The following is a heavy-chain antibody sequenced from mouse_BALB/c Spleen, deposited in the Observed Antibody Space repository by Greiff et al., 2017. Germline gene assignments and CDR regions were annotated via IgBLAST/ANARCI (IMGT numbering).Heavy chain of an antibody. Sequence: VKLVESGPELVKPGASVRISCKASGYTFTSYYIHWVKQRPGQGLEWIGWIYPGNVNTKYNEKFKGKATLTADKSSSTAYMQLSSLTSEDSAVYFCARYTTVVATRYFDVWGAGTTVTVSS. D-gene: IGHD1-1*01. J-gene: IGHJ1*01. CDR1: GYTFTSYY. CDR2: IYPGNVNT. V-gene: IGHV1S56*01. CDR3: ARYTTVVATRYFDV.